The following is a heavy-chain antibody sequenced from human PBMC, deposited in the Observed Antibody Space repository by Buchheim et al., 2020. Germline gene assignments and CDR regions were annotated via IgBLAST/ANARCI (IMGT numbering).Heavy chain of an antibody. V-gene: IGHV4-61*02. CDR2: IYTSGST. J-gene: IGHJ4*02. D-gene: IGHD3-16*01. Sequence: QVQLQQWGAGLLKPSQTLSLTCTVSGGSISSGSYYWSWIRQPAGKGLEWIGRIYTSGSTNYNPSLKSRVTISVDTSKNQFSLKLSSVTAADTAVYYCARWSFYYFDYWGQGTL. CDR1: GGSISSGSYY. CDR3: ARWSFYYFDY.